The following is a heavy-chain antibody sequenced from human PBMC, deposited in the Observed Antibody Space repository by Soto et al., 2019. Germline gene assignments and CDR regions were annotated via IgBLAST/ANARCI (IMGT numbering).Heavy chain of an antibody. CDR1: GFTFSSYA. V-gene: IGHV3-23*01. Sequence: GGSLRLSCAASGFTFSSYAMSWVRQAPGKGLEWVSGISNSAGNTYYADSVKGRFTISSDNSKNTLSLQMNSLRAEDTAVYYCARGTYNFDYWGQGVLVTVSS. CDR3: ARGTYNFDY. CDR2: ISNSAGNT. J-gene: IGHJ4*02. D-gene: IGHD2-2*02.